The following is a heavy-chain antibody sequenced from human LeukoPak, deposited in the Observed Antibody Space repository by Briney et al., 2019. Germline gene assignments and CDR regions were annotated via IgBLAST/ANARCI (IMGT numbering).Heavy chain of an antibody. CDR1: GFTFSDYY. CDR2: IRSSGSTI. V-gene: IGHV3-11*01. Sequence: GGSLRLSCAASGFTFSDYYMSWIRQAPGKGLEWVSYIRSSGSTIYYADSVKGRFTISRDNAKNSLYLQMNRLRAEDTAVYYCARASLMVYAPNDYWGQGTLVTVSS. J-gene: IGHJ4*02. CDR3: ARASLMVYAPNDY. D-gene: IGHD2-8*01.